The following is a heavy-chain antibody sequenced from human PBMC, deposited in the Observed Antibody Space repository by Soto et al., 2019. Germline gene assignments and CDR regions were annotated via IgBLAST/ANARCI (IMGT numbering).Heavy chain of an antibody. D-gene: IGHD3-9*01. V-gene: IGHV1-2*04. Sequence: QVQLVQSGAEVKKPGASVKVSCKASGYTFTGYYMHWVRQAPAQGLEWMGWINPNSGGTNYAQKFQGWVTMTRDTSISTAYMELSRLRSDDTSVYYCARSPYDILTGAYYYYGMDVWGQGTTVTVSS. J-gene: IGHJ6*02. CDR2: INPNSGGT. CDR1: GYTFTGYY. CDR3: ARSPYDILTGAYYYYGMDV.